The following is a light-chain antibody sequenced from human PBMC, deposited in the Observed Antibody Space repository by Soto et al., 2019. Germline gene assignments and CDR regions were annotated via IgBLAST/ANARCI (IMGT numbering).Light chain of an antibody. J-gene: IGLJ2*01. Sequence: QSALTQPASVSGSPGQSLTISCTGTSSDVGSYNYVSWYQHHPGKAPKLMIFGVSNRPSGVSNRFSGSMSDNTASLTISELQAEDEADYYCSSYTSSSTVLFGGGTKVTVL. V-gene: IGLV2-14*03. CDR3: SSYTSSSTVL. CDR1: SSDVGSYNY. CDR2: GVS.